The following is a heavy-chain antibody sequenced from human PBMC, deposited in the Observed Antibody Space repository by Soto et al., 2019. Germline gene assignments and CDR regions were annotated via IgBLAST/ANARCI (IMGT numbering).Heavy chain of an antibody. CDR3: ARVAYYGSGSYYRTGNYYYYYGMDV. J-gene: IGHJ6*02. Sequence: GGSLRLSCAASGFTFSSYGMHWVRQAPGKGLEWVAVIWYDGSNKYYADSVKGRFTISRDNSKNTLYLQMNSLRAEDTAVYYCARVAYYGSGSYYRTGNYYYYYGMDVWGQGTTVTVSS. CDR2: IWYDGSNK. CDR1: GFTFSSYG. V-gene: IGHV3-33*01. D-gene: IGHD3-10*01.